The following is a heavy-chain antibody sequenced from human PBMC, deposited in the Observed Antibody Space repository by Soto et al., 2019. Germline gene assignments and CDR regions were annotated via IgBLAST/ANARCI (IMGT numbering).Heavy chain of an antibody. Sequence: PGGSLRLSCAASGFTFSSYGMHWVRQAPGKGLEWVAVIWYDGRNKYYADSVEGRFTISRDNSKNTLYLHINSLRADDMAVYYCARGIVAPTAPRIEDAFDICGQGTMVTVSS. CDR2: IWYDGRNK. D-gene: IGHD1-26*01. CDR1: GFTFSSYG. V-gene: IGHV3-33*01. J-gene: IGHJ3*02. CDR3: ARGIVAPTAPRIEDAFDI.